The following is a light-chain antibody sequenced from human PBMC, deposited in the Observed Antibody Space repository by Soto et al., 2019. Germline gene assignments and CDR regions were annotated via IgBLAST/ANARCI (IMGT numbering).Light chain of an antibody. CDR3: QQYYSTPPT. J-gene: IGKJ1*01. V-gene: IGKV4-1*01. CDR2: WAS. CDR1: RSVLYSSNNKNY. Sequence: IVMTQTPDSLAVSLGERATINCKSSRSVLYSSNNKNYLVWYQQKSGQPPKLLISWASIRESGVPDRFSGSGSGTDFTLTISSLQAEDVAVYYCQQYYSTPPTFGQGTKV.